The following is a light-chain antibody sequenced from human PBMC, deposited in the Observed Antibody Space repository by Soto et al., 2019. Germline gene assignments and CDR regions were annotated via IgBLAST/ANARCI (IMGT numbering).Light chain of an antibody. CDR3: QSYDSSLSGLV. J-gene: IGLJ1*01. Sequence: QSVLTQPPSVSGAPGQRVTNSCTGSSSNIGAGYDVHWYQQLPGTAPKLLIYGNNNRPSGVPDRFSGSKSGTSASLAITGLQAEDEADYYCQSYDSSLSGLVFGTGTKVTVL. V-gene: IGLV1-40*01. CDR1: SSNIGAGYD. CDR2: GNN.